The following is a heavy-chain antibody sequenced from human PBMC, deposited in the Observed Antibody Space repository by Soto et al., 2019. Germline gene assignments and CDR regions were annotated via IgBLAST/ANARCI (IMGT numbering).Heavy chain of an antibody. CDR2: IIPIFGTA. Sequence: AVKVSCKASGGTFSSYAISWVRQAPGQGLEWMGGIIPIFGTANYAQKFQGRVTITADESTSTAYMELSSLRSEDTAVYYCARVLSAMADFDYWGQGTLVTVSS. CDR3: ARVLSAMADFDY. V-gene: IGHV1-69*13. J-gene: IGHJ4*02. D-gene: IGHD5-18*01. CDR1: GGTFSSYA.